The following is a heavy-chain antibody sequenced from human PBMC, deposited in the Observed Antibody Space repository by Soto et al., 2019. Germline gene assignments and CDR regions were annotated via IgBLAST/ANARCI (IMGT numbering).Heavy chain of an antibody. CDR1: GYTFTSYA. J-gene: IGHJ4*02. V-gene: IGHV7-4-1*01. CDR3: ARDPGGQQQVRRFRASAFDY. CDR2: INTNTGNP. Sequence: GASVKVSCKASGYTFTSYAMNWVRQAPGQGLEWMGWINTNTGNPTYAQGFTGRFVFSLDTSVSTAYLQICSLKAEDTAVYYCARDPGGQQQVRRFRASAFDYWGQGTLVTVSS. D-gene: IGHD6-13*01.